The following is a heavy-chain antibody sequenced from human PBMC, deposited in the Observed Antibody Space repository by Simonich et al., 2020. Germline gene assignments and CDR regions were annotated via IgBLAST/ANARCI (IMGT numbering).Heavy chain of an antibody. V-gene: IGHV4-34*01. CDR2: INHSGST. CDR3: ARGKGWKNAFDI. Sequence: VQLQQWGAGLLKPSETLSLTCAVYGGSFSGYYWSWIRQPPGKGLEWIWEINHSGSTNYNPSLKSRVTISGDTSKNQFSLKLSSVTAADTAVYYCARGKGWKNAFDIWGQGTMVTVSS. D-gene: IGHD1-1*01. CDR1: GGSFSGYY. J-gene: IGHJ3*02.